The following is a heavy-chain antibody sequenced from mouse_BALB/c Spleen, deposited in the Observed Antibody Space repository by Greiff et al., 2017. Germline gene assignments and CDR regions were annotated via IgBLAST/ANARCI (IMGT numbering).Heavy chain of an antibody. V-gene: IGHV1-67*01. CDR2: ISTYYGNT. CDR1: GYTFTDYA. D-gene: IGHD1-1*01. J-gene: IGHJ4*01. CDR3: ARTTTVVAPYAMDY. Sequence: QVQLQQSGPELVRPGVSVKISCKGSGYTFTDYAMHWVKQSHAKSLEWIGVISTYYGNTNYNQKFKGKATMTVDKSSSTAYMELARLTSEDSAIYYCARTTTVVAPYAMDYWGQGTSVTVSS.